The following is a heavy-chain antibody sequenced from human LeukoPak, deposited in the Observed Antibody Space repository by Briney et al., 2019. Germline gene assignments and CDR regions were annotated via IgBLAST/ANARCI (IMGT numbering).Heavy chain of an antibody. CDR3: ARDLFVRGVRASGPPVGY. V-gene: IGHV3-74*01. Sequence: PGGSLRLSCAASGFTFSSYWVHWVRQAPGKGLVWVSRINSDGSSTSYADSVKGRFTISRDNAKNTLYLQMNSLRAEDTAVYYCARDLFVRGVRASGPPVGYWGQGTLVTVSS. CDR2: INSDGSST. CDR1: GFTFSSYW. D-gene: IGHD3-10*02. J-gene: IGHJ4*02.